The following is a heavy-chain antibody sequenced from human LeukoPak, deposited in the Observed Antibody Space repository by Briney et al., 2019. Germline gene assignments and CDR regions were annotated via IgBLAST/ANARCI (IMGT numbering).Heavy chain of an antibody. Sequence: SETLSLTCTVSGGAISIYYWRWIRQPPGKGLEWIGYIYNSGSTIYNPSLKSRVTISVDTSKNQFSLKLSSVTAADTAVYYCVRDRELNYWGQGTLVTVSS. J-gene: IGHJ4*02. V-gene: IGHV4-59*01. CDR1: GGAISIYY. D-gene: IGHD3-10*01. CDR3: VRDRELNY. CDR2: IYNSGST.